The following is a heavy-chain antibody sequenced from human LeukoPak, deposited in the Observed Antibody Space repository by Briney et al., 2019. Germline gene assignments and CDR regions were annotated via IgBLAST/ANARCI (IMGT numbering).Heavy chain of an antibody. V-gene: IGHV3-30*18. J-gene: IGHJ4*02. CDR2: TSHDGRNN. D-gene: IGHD5-12*01. CDR1: GFTFSDYC. Sequence: PGGSLRLSCAASGFTFSDYCVHWVRQAPGKGREWVAVTSHDGRNNLYAESGKGRFTISRDNSKNTLYLQMNSLRAEDTAMYYCAKDRSYSGYEHLGYWGQGTLVTVSS. CDR3: AKDRSYSGYEHLGY.